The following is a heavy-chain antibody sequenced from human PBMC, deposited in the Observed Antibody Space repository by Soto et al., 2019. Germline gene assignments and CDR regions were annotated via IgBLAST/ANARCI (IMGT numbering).Heavy chain of an antibody. CDR1: GFTFSSYA. CDR2: ISGSGDGT. J-gene: IGHJ3*01. CDR3: AKFGPLIAATTTTKNDAFDV. V-gene: IGHV3-23*01. Sequence: HPGGSLRLSCAASGFTFSSYAMSWVRQAPGKGLEWVSAISGSGDGTYYADSVKGRFTISRDSSKTTLFLQMNSLRADDTAVYYCAKFGPLIAATTTTKNDAFDVWGRGTMVTVSS. D-gene: IGHD1-7*01.